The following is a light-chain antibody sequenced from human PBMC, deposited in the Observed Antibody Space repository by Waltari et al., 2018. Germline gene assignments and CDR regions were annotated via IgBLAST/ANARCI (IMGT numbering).Light chain of an antibody. J-gene: IGLJ3*02. V-gene: IGLV4-69*01. Sequence: QLVLTQSPSASASLGASVKLTCTLSRGHSANIIPWPQQQPEKGPRFLMKVNSDGSHTKGDEIPDRFSGSSSGADRYLTISSVQSEDEADYYCQTGGHGTWVFGGGTKLTVL. CDR2: VNSDGSH. CDR3: QTGGHGTWV. CDR1: RGHSANI.